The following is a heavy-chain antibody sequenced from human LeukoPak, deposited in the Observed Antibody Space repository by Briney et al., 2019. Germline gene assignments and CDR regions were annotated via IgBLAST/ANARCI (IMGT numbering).Heavy chain of an antibody. D-gene: IGHD6-19*01. CDR2: IYPGDSDT. CDR1: GYSFTSYW. V-gene: IGHV5-51*01. J-gene: IGHJ4*02. CDR3: ARVIAVAGTDFDY. Sequence: GESLQISCKGSGYSFTSYWIGWVRQMPGKGLAWMGIIYPGDSDTRYSPSFQGQVTISADKSISTAYLQWSSLKASDTAMYYCARVIAVAGTDFDYWGQGTLVTVSS.